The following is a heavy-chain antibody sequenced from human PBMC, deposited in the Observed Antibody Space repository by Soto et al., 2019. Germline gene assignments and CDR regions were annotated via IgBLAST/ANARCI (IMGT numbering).Heavy chain of an antibody. CDR1: GFTFRNYA. J-gene: IGHJ4*02. CDR2: ISGSGDIT. Sequence: EVQLLESGGGLVQPGGSLRLSCAASGFTFRNYAMNWVRQAPGKGLEWVSTISGSGDITYYADSVKGRFTISRDNSKNTLYLQMNSLRAEDTAVYHCAKGTMRITSSWQRWGQGTLVTVSS. D-gene: IGHD6-13*01. V-gene: IGHV3-23*01. CDR3: AKGTMRITSSWQR.